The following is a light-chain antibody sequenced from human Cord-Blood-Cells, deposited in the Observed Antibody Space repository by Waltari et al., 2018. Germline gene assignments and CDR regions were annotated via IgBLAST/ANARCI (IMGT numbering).Light chain of an antibody. CDR2: AAS. V-gene: IGKV1-39*01. CDR3: QQSYSTPYT. CDR1: QSISSY. Sequence: DIQMTQSPSSLSASVGDRVTITCRASQSISSYLNWYQQKPGNAPKLLIYAASSLQSGVPSMCSGSGSGTDFTLTISSLQPEDFATYYCQQSYSTPYTFGQGTKLEIK. J-gene: IGKJ2*01.